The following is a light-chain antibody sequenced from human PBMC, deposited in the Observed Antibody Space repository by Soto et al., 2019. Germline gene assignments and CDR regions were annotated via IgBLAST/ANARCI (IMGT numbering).Light chain of an antibody. CDR2: GAS. CDR1: QSVSSSY. J-gene: IGKJ4*01. V-gene: IGKV3-20*01. CDR3: QQYRSSPT. Sequence: EIVLTQSPGTLSLSPGERATLSCRASQSVSSSYLAWYQQKPGQAPRLLIYGASSRATGIPDRFSGSGSGTDFTLTISRLEPLDFAVSYCQQYRSSPTFGGPTKVEIK.